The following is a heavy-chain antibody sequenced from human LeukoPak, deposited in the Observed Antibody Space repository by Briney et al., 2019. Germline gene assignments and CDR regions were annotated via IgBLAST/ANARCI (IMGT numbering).Heavy chain of an antibody. V-gene: IGHV3-33*01. Sequence: GGSLRLSCAASGFTFSSYGMHWVRQAPGKGLEWVAVIWYDGSNKYYADSVKGRFTISRDNSKNTLYLQMNSLRAEDTAVYYCARDILTGYYMAFDIWGQGTMVTASS. CDR1: GFTFSSYG. D-gene: IGHD3-9*01. CDR3: ARDILTGYYMAFDI. CDR2: IWYDGSNK. J-gene: IGHJ3*02.